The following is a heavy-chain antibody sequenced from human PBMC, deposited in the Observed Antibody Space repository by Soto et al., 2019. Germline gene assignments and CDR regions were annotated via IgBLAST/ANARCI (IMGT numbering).Heavy chain of an antibody. V-gene: IGHV3-30*18. CDR2: ISYDGSNK. CDR3: AKERTAMEIYYYYGMDV. J-gene: IGHJ6*02. CDR1: GFTFSSYG. Sequence: PGGSLRLSCAASGFTFSSYGMHWVRQAPGKGLEWVAVISYDGSNKYYADSVKGRFTISRDNSKNTLYLQMNSLRAEDTAVYYCAKERTAMEIYYYYGMDVWGQGTTVTVSS. D-gene: IGHD5-18*01.